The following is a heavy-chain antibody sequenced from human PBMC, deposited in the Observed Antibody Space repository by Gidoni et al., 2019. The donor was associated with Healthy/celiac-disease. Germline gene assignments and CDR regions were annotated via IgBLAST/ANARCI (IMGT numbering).Heavy chain of an antibody. CDR2: IGTAGDT. Sequence: EVQLVESGGGLVQPGGSLRLSCAASGFTFSRYDMHWVRQATGKGLEWVSAIGTAGDTYYPGSVKGRFTISRENAKNSLYLQMNSLRAGDTAVYYCARGGYYYGSGSYLRYFDLWGRGTLVTVSS. CDR1: GFTFSRYD. CDR3: ARGGYYYGSGSYLRYFDL. D-gene: IGHD3-10*01. J-gene: IGHJ2*01. V-gene: IGHV3-13*01.